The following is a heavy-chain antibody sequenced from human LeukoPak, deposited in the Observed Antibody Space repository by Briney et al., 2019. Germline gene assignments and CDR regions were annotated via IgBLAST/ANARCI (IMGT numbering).Heavy chain of an antibody. CDR2: INTSGST. CDR1: GGSISSGSYY. V-gene: IGHV4-61*02. CDR3: ARVGDFWSGASYHYSSYMDV. Sequence: PSETLSLTCTVSGGSISSGSYYWTWIRQPAGKGLEWIGRINTSGSTNYNPSLKSRVTISVDTSKNQFSLKLSSVTAADTAVYYCARVGDFWSGASYHYSSYMDVWGKGTTVTVS. D-gene: IGHD3-3*01. J-gene: IGHJ6*03.